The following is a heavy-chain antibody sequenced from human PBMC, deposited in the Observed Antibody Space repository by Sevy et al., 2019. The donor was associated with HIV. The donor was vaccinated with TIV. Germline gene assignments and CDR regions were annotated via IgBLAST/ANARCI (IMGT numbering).Heavy chain of an antibody. D-gene: IGHD3-10*01. CDR2: ISGSAYST. CDR1: GFTFRNYA. Sequence: GGSLRLSCAASGFTFRNYAMSWVRQAPGKGLEWVSAISGSAYSTYYADSLKGRFTISRDNSKNTLFLQMNSLRAEDTAVYYCAKYYYGSGSQGWYFDYWGQGTLVTVSS. V-gene: IGHV3-23*01. CDR3: AKYYYGSGSQGWYFDY. J-gene: IGHJ4*02.